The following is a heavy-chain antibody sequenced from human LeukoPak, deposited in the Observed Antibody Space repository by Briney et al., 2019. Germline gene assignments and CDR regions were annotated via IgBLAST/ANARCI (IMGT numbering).Heavy chain of an antibody. CDR3: SRRGTTSSIGWFDP. CDR2: IFHSGDT. Sequence: SETLSLTCSVSGASIRTSTHYWAWIRQAPGKGLEWIGSIFHSGDTYYNPSLQSRLTIAVDTSKNEFYLNLASVTASDTGVYFCSRRGTTSSIGWFDPWGQGYPVTVSS. D-gene: IGHD3-16*01. V-gene: IGHV4-39*01. J-gene: IGHJ5*02. CDR1: GASIRTSTHY.